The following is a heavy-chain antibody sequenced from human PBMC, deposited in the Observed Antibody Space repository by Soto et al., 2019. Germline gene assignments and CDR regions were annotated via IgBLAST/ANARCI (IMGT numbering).Heavy chain of an antibody. J-gene: IGHJ6*03. CDR3: AKGSCYSRGISYYYMDV. D-gene: IGHD2-15*01. V-gene: IGHV3-23*01. CDR2: ISPSGDRT. CDR1: GFTFSSYA. Sequence: EVQLLESGGGLVQSGGSLRLSCAASGFTFSSYAMTWVRQTPGKGLEWVSSISPSGDRTYYADSVKGRFSISRDNSKNTIYQQMNSLRVDDMDIYYWAKGSCYSRGISYYYMDVWGKGTTVTVSS.